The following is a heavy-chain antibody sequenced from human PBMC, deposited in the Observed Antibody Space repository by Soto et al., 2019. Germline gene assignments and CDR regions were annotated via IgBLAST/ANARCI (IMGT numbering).Heavy chain of an antibody. CDR2: IYYRGST. CDR3: ARALTVHDAFDI. CDR1: DDSINSDKYY. Sequence: PSETLSLTCSVSDDSINSDKYYWGWIRQPPGKGLEWIGSIYYRGSTYYNPSLKSRVTISVDTSKNQFSLKLSSVTAADTAVYYCARALTVHDAFDIWGQGTMVTVSS. V-gene: IGHV4-39*07. D-gene: IGHD4-17*01. J-gene: IGHJ3*02.